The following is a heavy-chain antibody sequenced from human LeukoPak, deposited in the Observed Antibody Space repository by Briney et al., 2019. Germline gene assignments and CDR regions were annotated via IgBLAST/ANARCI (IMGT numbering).Heavy chain of an antibody. CDR1: GFTFSSYA. CDR2: ISGSGGST. D-gene: IGHD3-10*01. CDR3: AKDQRFGDYSFDY. V-gene: IGHV3-23*01. J-gene: IGHJ4*02. Sequence: GGSLRLSCAASGFTFSSYATSWVRQAPGKGLEWVSAISGSGGSTYYADSVKGRFTISRDNSKNTLYLQMNSLRAEDTAVYYCAKDQRFGDYSFDYWGQGTLVTVSS.